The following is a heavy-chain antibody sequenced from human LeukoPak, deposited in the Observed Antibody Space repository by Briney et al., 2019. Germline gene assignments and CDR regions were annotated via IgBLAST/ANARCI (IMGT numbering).Heavy chain of an antibody. J-gene: IGHJ4*02. CDR2: ISGGSSII. V-gene: IGHV3-48*01. D-gene: IGHD6-13*01. CDR3: ARWAQQRHFDY. CDR1: GFTVSSNY. Sequence: PGGSLRLSCAASGFTVSSNYMSWVRQAPGKGLEWVSHISGGSSIIYYADSVKGRFTISRDNAKNSLYLQMNSLRAEDTAVYYCARWAQQRHFDYWGQGILVTVSS.